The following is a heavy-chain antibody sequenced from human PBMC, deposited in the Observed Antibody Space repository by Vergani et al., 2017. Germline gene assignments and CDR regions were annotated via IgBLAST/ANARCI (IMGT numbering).Heavy chain of an antibody. J-gene: IGHJ3*02. Sequence: QVQLVESGGGVVQPGGSLRLSCAASGFTFSSYGMHWVRQAPGKGLEWVAFIRDDGSNKYYADSVKGRFTISRDNSKNTLYLQMNSLRAEDTAVYYCASDPLIAVAGTGDAFDIWGQGTMVTVSS. D-gene: IGHD6-19*01. V-gene: IGHV3-30*02. CDR1: GFTFSSYG. CDR3: ASDPLIAVAGTGDAFDI. CDR2: IRDDGSNK.